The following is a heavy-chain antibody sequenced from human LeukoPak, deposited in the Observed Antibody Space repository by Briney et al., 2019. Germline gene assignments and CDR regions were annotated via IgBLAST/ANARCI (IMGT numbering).Heavy chain of an antibody. Sequence: SETLSLTCAVYGGSFSGYYWSWIRQPSGKGLEWIGEIYHSGSTNYNPSLKSRVTISVDTSKNQFSLKLSSVTAADTAVYYCAREDSRWELFDYWGQGTLVTVSS. CDR1: GGSFSGYY. CDR3: AREDSRWELFDY. CDR2: IYHSGST. V-gene: IGHV4-34*01. D-gene: IGHD1-7*01. J-gene: IGHJ4*02.